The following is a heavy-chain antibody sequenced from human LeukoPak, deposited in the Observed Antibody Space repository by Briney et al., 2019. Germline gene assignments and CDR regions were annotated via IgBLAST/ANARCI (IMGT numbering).Heavy chain of an antibody. J-gene: IGHJ4*02. CDR2: IKKDGSEK. CDR3: ARTIEMATISYFDY. D-gene: IGHD5-24*01. CDR1: GFTFSSYW. V-gene: IGHV3-7*01. Sequence: GGSLRLSCAASGFTFSSYWMSWVRQAPGKGLEWVANIKKDGSEKYYVDSVKGRFTISRDNAKTSLYLQMNSLRAEDTAVYYCARTIEMATISYFDYWGQGTLVTVSS.